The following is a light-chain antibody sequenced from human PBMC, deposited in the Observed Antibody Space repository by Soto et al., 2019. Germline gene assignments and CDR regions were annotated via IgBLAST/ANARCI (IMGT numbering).Light chain of an antibody. V-gene: IGLV1-40*01. Sequence: QSVLTQPPSVSGPPGQRVTISCTGSSSNIGAGYDVHWCQQLPGTAPKLLIYGNSNRPSGVPDRFSGSKSGTSASLAITGLRAEDEADYYCQSYDSSLSGWVFGGGTKLTVL. J-gene: IGLJ3*02. CDR2: GNS. CDR1: SSNIGAGYD. CDR3: QSYDSSLSGWV.